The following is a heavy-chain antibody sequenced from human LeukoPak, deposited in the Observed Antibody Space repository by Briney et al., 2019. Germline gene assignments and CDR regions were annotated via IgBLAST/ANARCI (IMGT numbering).Heavy chain of an antibody. Sequence: ASVKVSCKASGYTFTGYYMHWVRQAPGQGLEWMGWINPNSGGTNYAQKFQGRVTMTRDTSISTAYMELSRLRSDDTAVYYCARDHSPIIAVAGYYYYYYMDVWGKGTTVTISS. V-gene: IGHV1-2*02. J-gene: IGHJ6*03. CDR3: ARDHSPIIAVAGYYYYYYMDV. D-gene: IGHD6-19*01. CDR1: GYTFTGYY. CDR2: INPNSGGT.